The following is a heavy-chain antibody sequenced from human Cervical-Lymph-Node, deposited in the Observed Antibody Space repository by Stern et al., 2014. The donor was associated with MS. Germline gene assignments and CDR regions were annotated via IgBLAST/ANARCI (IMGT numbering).Heavy chain of an antibody. CDR1: GGSISGGGYS. V-gene: IGHV4-31*03. CDR3: ARSYRLWGSFDY. J-gene: IGHJ4*02. Sequence: QVQLQALGPALVQPSQTLSLTCTVSGGSISGGGYSWSWIRQHPGKGLEWIGFNHYSGSTYFNPSLRSRVTISVDTSKNQFSLRLNSVTAADTALYYCARSYRLWGSFDYWGQGTLVTVSS. D-gene: IGHD3-16*01. CDR2: NHYSGST.